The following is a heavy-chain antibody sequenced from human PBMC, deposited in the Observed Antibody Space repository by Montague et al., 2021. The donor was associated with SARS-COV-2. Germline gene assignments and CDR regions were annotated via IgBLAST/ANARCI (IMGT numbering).Heavy chain of an antibody. CDR1: RGSFSNYY. V-gene: IGHV4-34*01. J-gene: IGHJ3*02. Sequence: SETLSLTCAVSRGSFSNYYWPWVRQAPGKGLIWIGEINQDGTSNYNPSLKSRVTSSIDTSKNQISLKVTSVTAGDTAVYYCARGRPVRMTMRHFERTSSGALDMWGQGTPVIVSS. CDR2: INQDGTS. CDR3: ARGRPVRMTMRHFERTSSGALDM. D-gene: IGHD3-9*01.